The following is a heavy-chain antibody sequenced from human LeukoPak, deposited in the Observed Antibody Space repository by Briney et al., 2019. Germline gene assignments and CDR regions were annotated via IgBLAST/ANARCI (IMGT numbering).Heavy chain of an antibody. CDR2: IYYSGST. D-gene: IGHD3-22*01. CDR3: ASCIRDDSSSYRYYYYYYYMDV. J-gene: IGHJ6*03. V-gene: IGHV4-39*01. Sequence: PSETLSLTCTVSGGSISSSSYYWGWIRQPPGKGLEWIRSIYYSGSTYYNPSLKSRVTISVDTSKNQFSLKLSSVTAADTAVYYCASCIRDDSSSYRYYYYYYYMDVWGKGTTVTVSS. CDR1: GGSISSSSYY.